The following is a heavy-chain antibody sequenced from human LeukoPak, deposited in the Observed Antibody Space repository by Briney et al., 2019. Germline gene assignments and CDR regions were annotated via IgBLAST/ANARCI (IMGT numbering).Heavy chain of an antibody. Sequence: PGGSLRLSCAASGFTFSSCSMNWVRQAPGKGLEWVSAIDGSGGNTFYADSVKGRFTISRDNSKNTLFLHMNSLRAEDTAVYFCAKDSSVPYGITNWGQGTLVTVS. CDR3: AKDSSVPYGITN. J-gene: IGHJ4*02. D-gene: IGHD4-17*01. V-gene: IGHV3-23*01. CDR2: IDGSGGNT. CDR1: GFTFSSCS.